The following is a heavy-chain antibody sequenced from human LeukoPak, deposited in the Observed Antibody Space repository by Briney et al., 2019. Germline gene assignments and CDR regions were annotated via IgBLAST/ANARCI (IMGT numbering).Heavy chain of an antibody. Sequence: GASVKVSCKASGGTFRSYAINWVRQAPGQGLEWMGGISPIFGTANSAQRFQGRVTITTDESTSTAYMELNSLRSEDTAVYYCARSPSPRPYDAFDIWGQGTMVTVSS. J-gene: IGHJ3*02. CDR2: ISPIFGTA. V-gene: IGHV1-69*05. CDR3: ARSPSPRPYDAFDI. CDR1: GGTFRSYA.